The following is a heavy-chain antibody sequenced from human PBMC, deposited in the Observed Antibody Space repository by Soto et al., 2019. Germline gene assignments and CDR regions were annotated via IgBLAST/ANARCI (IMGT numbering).Heavy chain of an antibody. CDR3: AKDKDGRYCSSTSCYDSFDI. Sequence: EVQLVESGGGLVQPGRSLRLSCAASGFTFDDYAMHWVRQAPGKGLEWVSGISWNSGSIGYADSVKGRFTISRDNAKNSLYLKMNSLRSEDTALYYCAKDKDGRYCSSTSCYDSFDIWGQGTMVTVSS. CDR2: ISWNSGSI. CDR1: GFTFDDYA. V-gene: IGHV3-9*01. D-gene: IGHD2-2*01. J-gene: IGHJ3*02.